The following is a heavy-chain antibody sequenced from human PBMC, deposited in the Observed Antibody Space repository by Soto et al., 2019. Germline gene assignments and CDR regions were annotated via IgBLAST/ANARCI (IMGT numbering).Heavy chain of an antibody. CDR3: ARGISGMVRGVIKAFVRDV. D-gene: IGHD3-10*01. Sequence: EVQLVESGGGLVKPGGSLRLSCAASGFTFSSYSMNWVRQAPGKGLEWVSSISSSSSYIYYADSVKGRFTISRDNAKNSLYLQINSLRAEDTAVYYCARGISGMVRGVIKAFVRDVWGKGTTVTVSS. V-gene: IGHV3-21*01. J-gene: IGHJ6*04. CDR1: GFTFSSYS. CDR2: ISSSSSYI.